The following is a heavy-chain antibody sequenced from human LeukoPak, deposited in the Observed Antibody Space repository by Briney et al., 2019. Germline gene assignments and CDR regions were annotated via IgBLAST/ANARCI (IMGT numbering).Heavy chain of an antibody. CDR3: ARAHSYGYICDY. CDR2: IIPIFGTA. V-gene: IGHV1-69*13. J-gene: IGHJ4*02. Sequence: SVKVSCKASGGTFSSYAISWVRQAPGQGLEWMGGIIPIFGTANYAQKFQGRVTITADESTSTAYMELSSLRSEDTAVYYCARAHSYGYICDYWGQGTLVTVSS. CDR1: GGTFSSYA. D-gene: IGHD5-18*01.